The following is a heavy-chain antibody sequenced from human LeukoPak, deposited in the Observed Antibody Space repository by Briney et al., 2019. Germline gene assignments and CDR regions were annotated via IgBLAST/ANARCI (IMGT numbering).Heavy chain of an antibody. CDR1: GFTFSSYG. Sequence: GGSLRLPCTASGFTFSSYGMHWVRQAPGKGLEWVTVISYDGSNKYFADSVKGRFTISRDNSKNTLFLQMNSLRAEDTAVYYCAKDMTQFWSGPDYWGQGTLVTVSS. CDR3: AKDMTQFWSGPDY. D-gene: IGHD3-3*01. CDR2: ISYDGSNK. J-gene: IGHJ4*02. V-gene: IGHV3-30*18.